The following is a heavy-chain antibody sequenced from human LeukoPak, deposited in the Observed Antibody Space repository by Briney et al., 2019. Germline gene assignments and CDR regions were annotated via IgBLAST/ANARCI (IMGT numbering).Heavy chain of an antibody. J-gene: IGHJ3*02. V-gene: IGHV3-53*01. CDR3: AKEATVSQGAFDI. Sequence: GGSLRLSCAASGFTFSSHSMNWVRQAPGKGLEWVSVVYSGGTTYYADSVKGRFTISRESSKKTVYLQMNSLRVEDTAVYYCAKEATVSQGAFDIWGQGTMVTVSS. D-gene: IGHD4-17*01. CDR1: GFTFSSHS. CDR2: VYSGGTT.